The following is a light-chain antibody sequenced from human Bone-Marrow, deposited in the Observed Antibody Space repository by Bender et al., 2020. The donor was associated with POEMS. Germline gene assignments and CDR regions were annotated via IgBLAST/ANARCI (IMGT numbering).Light chain of an antibody. CDR2: EVS. Sequence: QSALTQPASVSGSPGQSITISCSGTTSDIGAYNYVSWYQQNPGEAPKLMIYEVSKRPSGVPDRFSGSKSGNTASLTITGLQSDDEAIYCCVAWDASLNGGVFGGGTKLTVL. J-gene: IGLJ3*02. V-gene: IGLV2-14*01. CDR3: VAWDASLNGGV. CDR1: TSDIGAYNY.